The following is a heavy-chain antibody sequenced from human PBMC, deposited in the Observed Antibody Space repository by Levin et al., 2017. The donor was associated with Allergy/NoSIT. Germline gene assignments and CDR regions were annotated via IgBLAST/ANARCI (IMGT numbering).Heavy chain of an antibody. CDR1: GGSISSSSYY. V-gene: IGHV4-39*01. Sequence: SETLSLTCTVSGGSISSSSYYWGWIRQPPGKGLEWIGSIYYSGSTYYNPSLKSRVTISVDTSKNQFSLKLSSVTAADTAVYYCARHDSVSSGWRVYFDYWGQGTLVTVSS. CDR2: IYYSGST. CDR3: ARHDSVSSGWRVYFDY. J-gene: IGHJ4*02. D-gene: IGHD6-19*01.